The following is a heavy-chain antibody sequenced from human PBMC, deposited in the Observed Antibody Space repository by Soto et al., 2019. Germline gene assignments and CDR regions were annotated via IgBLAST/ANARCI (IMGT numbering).Heavy chain of an antibody. V-gene: IGHV4-39*01. CDR2: FHYSGRT. CDR1: GGSISSGPYS. D-gene: IGHD2-2*01. CDR3: ARLAGYCSGTNCYGYYAMDV. Sequence: PSETLSLTCSVSGGSISSGPYSWGWIRQPPGKGLEWIGTFHYSGRTYYSPSLESRVTISVDTSKNQFSLKVSSVTAADTAVFYCARLAGYCSGTNCYGYYAMDVWGQGTTVTLAS. J-gene: IGHJ6*02.